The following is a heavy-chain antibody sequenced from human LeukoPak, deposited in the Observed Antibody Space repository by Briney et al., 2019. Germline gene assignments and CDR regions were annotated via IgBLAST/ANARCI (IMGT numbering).Heavy chain of an antibody. V-gene: IGHV3-23*01. CDR2: ISGNYGST. CDR1: GFTFSSNA. D-gene: IGHD2-21*02. CDR3: AKVVLLLTASDAFDF. Sequence: PGGSLRLSCAASGFTFSSNAVSWVRHAPGKGLEWVSTISGNYGSTYYADSVKGRFTISRDNFKNTVFLRMNSLRAEDTAVYYCAKVVLLLTASDAFDFWGQGTKVTVSS. J-gene: IGHJ3*01.